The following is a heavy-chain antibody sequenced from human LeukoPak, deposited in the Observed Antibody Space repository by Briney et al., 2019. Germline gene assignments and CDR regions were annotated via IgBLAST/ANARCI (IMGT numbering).Heavy chain of an antibody. V-gene: IGHV1-2*06. J-gene: IGHJ6*02. CDR3: ARGRIHCSSTSCLYYYYGMDV. D-gene: IGHD2-2*01. CDR1: GYTFTGYY. CDR2: INPNSGGT. Sequence: GASVKVSCKASGYTFTGYYMHWVRQAPGQGLEWMGRINPNSGGTNYAQKFQGRVTMTRDTSISTAYMELSRLRSEDTAVYYCARGRIHCSSTSCLYYYYGMDVWGQGTTVTVSS.